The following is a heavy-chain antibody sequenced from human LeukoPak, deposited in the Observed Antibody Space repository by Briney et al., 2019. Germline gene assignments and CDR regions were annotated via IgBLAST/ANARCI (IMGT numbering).Heavy chain of an antibody. CDR3: ARHKGDYYDSSGYYYYFDY. D-gene: IGHD3-22*01. Sequence: PSETLSLTCTVSGGSISSYYWSWIRQPPGKGLEWIGYIYYSGRTNYNPSLKSRVTISVDTSKNQFSLKLSSVTAADTAVYYCARHKGDYYDSSGYYYYFDYWGQGTLVTVSS. CDR2: IYYSGRT. CDR1: GGSISSYY. J-gene: IGHJ4*02. V-gene: IGHV4-59*08.